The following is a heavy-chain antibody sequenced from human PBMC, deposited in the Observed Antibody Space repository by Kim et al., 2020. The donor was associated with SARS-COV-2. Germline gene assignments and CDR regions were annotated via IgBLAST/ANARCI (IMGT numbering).Heavy chain of an antibody. V-gene: IGHV1-58*02. CDR2: IVVGSGNT. D-gene: IGHD1-26*01. CDR3: AARGYSGSSDDAFDI. CDR1: GFTFTSSA. Sequence: SVKVSCKASGFTFTSSAMQWVRQARGQRLEWIGWIVVGSGNTNYAQKFQERVTITRDMSTSTAYMELSSLRSEDTAVYYCAARGYSGSSDDAFDIWGQGTMVTVSS. J-gene: IGHJ3*02.